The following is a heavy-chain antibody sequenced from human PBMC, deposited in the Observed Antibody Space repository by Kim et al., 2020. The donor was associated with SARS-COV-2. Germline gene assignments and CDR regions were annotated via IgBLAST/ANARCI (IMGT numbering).Heavy chain of an antibody. Sequence: PAGNGLQGIGRINYSGSTYYNPSLKSRVTISVDTSKNQFSLKLSSVTAAGTAVYYCARQRVAATLYYYYGMDVWGQGTTVTVSS. J-gene: IGHJ6*02. D-gene: IGHD2-15*01. V-gene: IGHV4-39*01. CDR2: INYSGST. CDR3: ARQRVAATLYYYYGMDV.